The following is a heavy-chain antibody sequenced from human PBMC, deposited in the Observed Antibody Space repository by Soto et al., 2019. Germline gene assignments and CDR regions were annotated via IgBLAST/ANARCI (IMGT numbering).Heavy chain of an antibody. D-gene: IGHD2-8*01. CDR1: GYSFTSYC. CDR3: AIQRAVCPDV. CDR2: IDPSDSYT. V-gene: IGHV5-10-1*01. Sequence: PGESLKISCKGSGYSFTSYCISWVRQMPGKGLEWMGRIDPSDSYTNYSPSFQGHVTISADKSISTAYLQWSSLKASDTAMYYCAIQRAVCPDVWGQGTTVTVSS. J-gene: IGHJ6*02.